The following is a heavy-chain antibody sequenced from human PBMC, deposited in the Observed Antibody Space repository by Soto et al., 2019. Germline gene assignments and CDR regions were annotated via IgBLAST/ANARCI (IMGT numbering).Heavy chain of an antibody. CDR1: GGSISSGGYS. CDR3: ARAIWTTNFDY. Sequence: SETLSLTCAVSGGSISSGGYSWSWIRQPPGKGLEWIGYIYHSGSTYYNPSLKSRVTISVDRSKNQFSLKLSSVTAADTAVYYCARAIWTTNFDYWGQGTLVTSPQ. CDR2: IYHSGST. D-gene: IGHD1-26*01. V-gene: IGHV4-30-2*01. J-gene: IGHJ4*02.